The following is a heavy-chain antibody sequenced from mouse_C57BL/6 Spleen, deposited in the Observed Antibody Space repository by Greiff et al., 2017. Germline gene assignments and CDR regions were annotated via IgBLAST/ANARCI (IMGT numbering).Heavy chain of an antibody. CDR2: VLPGSGST. CDR3: ARYGSSRYFDV. J-gene: IGHJ1*03. Sequence: QVQLQQSGAELMKPGASVKLSCKATGYTFPGSWIEWVKQRPGHGLEWIGEVLPGSGSTTYNEKFKGKATFTADPSSNTAYMQLSSLTTEDSAIYYCARYGSSRYFDVWGTGTTVTVSS. V-gene: IGHV1-9*01. D-gene: IGHD1-1*01. CDR1: GYTFPGSW.